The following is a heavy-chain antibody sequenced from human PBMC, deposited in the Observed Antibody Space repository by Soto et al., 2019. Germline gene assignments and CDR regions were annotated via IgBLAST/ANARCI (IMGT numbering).Heavy chain of an antibody. J-gene: IGHJ4*02. V-gene: IGHV4-34*01. CDR2: LNHSGST. Sequence: QVQLQQWGAGLLKPSETLSLTCAVSGGSFSGHYWSWIRQPPGKGLEWIGELNHSGSTNYNPSLKSRVTISLDTSKTPFSLKRSSVTAADTAVYFCARVGALGSSSCFDYWGQGTLVTVSS. D-gene: IGHD6-13*01. CDR3: ARVGALGSSSCFDY. CDR1: GGSFSGHY.